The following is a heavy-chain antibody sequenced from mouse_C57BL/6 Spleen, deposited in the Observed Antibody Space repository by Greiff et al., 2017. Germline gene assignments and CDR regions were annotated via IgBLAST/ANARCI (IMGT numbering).Heavy chain of an antibody. Sequence: VKLQESGAELVRPGASVKLSCKASGYTFTDYSINWVKQRPGQGLEWIARIYPGSGNTYYNEKFKGKATLTAEKSSSTAYMQLSSLTSEDSAVYFCARGSYDYDGYFDVWGTGTTVTVSS. CDR3: ARGSYDYDGYFDV. CDR2: IYPGSGNT. V-gene: IGHV1-76*01. D-gene: IGHD2-4*01. CDR1: GYTFTDYS. J-gene: IGHJ1*03.